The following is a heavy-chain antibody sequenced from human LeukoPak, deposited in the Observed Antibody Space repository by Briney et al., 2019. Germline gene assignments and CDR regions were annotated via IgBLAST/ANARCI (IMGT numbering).Heavy chain of an antibody. V-gene: IGHV3-15*01. J-gene: IGHJ5*02. D-gene: IGHD3-22*01. CDR1: GFTFSNAW. Sequence: GGSLRLSCAASGFTFSNAWMSWVRQAPGKGLEWVGRIKGKTDGGTTDYAAPVKGRFTISRDDSKNTLYLQMNSLKTEDTAVYYCTTATYYYDSSGYRGAWFDPWDQGTLVTVSS. CDR3: TTATYYYDSSGYRGAWFDP. CDR2: IKGKTDGGTT.